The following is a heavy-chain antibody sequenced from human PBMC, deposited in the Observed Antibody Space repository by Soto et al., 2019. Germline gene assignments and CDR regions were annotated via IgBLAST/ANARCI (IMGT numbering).Heavy chain of an antibody. CDR1: GGSISSYY. CDR3: ARFHFWSGYYMEAFDN. V-gene: IGHV4-59*08. Sequence: PSETLSLTCTVSGGSISSYYWNWIRQPPGKGLEWIGYIYYSGSTNYNPSLKSRVTISVDTSKNQFSLKLSSVTAADTAVYYCARFHFWSGYYMEAFDNGGQGTMVTV. D-gene: IGHD3-3*02. J-gene: IGHJ3*02. CDR2: IYYSGST.